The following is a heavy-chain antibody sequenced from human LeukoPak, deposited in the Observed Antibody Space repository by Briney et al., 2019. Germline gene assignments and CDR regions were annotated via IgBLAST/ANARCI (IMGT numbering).Heavy chain of an antibody. V-gene: IGHV4-59*08. CDR2: IYYSGST. Sequence: SETLSLTCTVSGGSISSYYWSWIRQPPGKGLEWIEYIYYSGSTNYNPSLKSRVTISVDTSKNQFSLKLSSVTAADTAVYYCARHEVATITSWFDPWGQGTLVTVSS. D-gene: IGHD5-12*01. CDR1: GGSISSYY. J-gene: IGHJ5*02. CDR3: ARHEVATITSWFDP.